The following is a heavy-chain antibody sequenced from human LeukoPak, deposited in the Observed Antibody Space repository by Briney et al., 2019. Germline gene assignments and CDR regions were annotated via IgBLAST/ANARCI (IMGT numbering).Heavy chain of an antibody. CDR2: INHSGST. V-gene: IGHV4-34*01. D-gene: IGHD1-1*01. CDR3: ARGYKVWNYYMDV. CDR1: GGSFSGYY. Sequence: SETLSLTCAVYGGSFSGYYCSWIRQPPGKGLEGIGEINHSGSTNYNPPLRSRVTISVDTSKNQFSLKLSSVTAADTAVYYCARGYKVWNYYMDVWGKGTTVTVSS. J-gene: IGHJ6*03.